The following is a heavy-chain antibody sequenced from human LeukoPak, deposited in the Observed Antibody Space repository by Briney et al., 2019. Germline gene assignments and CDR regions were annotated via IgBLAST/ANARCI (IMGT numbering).Heavy chain of an antibody. D-gene: IGHD4-11*01. Sequence: PSETLSLTCAVYGGSFSGYYWSWIRRPPGKGLEWIGEINHSGSTNYNPSLKSRVTISVDTSKNQFSLKLSSVTAADTAVYYCARGEPTVTTRPYYYYYYMDVWGKGTTVTISS. CDR1: GGSFSGYY. J-gene: IGHJ6*03. CDR2: INHSGST. V-gene: IGHV4-34*01. CDR3: ARGEPTVTTRPYYYYYYMDV.